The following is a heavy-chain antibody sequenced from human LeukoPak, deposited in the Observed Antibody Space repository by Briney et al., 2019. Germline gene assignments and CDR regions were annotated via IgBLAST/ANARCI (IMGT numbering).Heavy chain of an antibody. V-gene: IGHV4-34*01. CDR3: ARYGTYYDILTGYSEEGAYDY. J-gene: IGHJ4*02. CDR1: GGSFSGYY. CDR2: INHSGST. D-gene: IGHD3-9*01. Sequence: SETLSLTCAVYGGSFSGYYWSWIRQSPGKGLEWIGEINHSGSTNYNPSLKSRVTISVDTSKNQFSLKLSSVTAADTAVYYCARYGTYYDILTGYSEEGAYDYWGQGTLVTVSS.